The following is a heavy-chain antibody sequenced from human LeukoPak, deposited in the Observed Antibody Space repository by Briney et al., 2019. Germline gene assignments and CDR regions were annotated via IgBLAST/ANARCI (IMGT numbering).Heavy chain of an antibody. V-gene: IGHV3-23*01. J-gene: IGHJ6*03. CDR3: AKAPATGEGYYFYSMDV. CDR2: ISCSGGDT. CDR1: GLTFSSYA. Sequence: GALRLSCAASGLTFSSYAVSWVRQAPGKGPEWVSSISCSGGDTYYADSVKGRFTLSRDNSKNTLYLQMNSLRAEDTAVYYCAKAPATGEGYYFYSMDVWGKGTTVTVSS. D-gene: IGHD7-27*01.